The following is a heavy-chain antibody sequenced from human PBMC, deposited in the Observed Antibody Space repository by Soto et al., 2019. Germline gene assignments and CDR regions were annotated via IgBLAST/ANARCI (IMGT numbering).Heavy chain of an antibody. J-gene: IGHJ4*02. CDR2: IYSGGST. D-gene: IGHD6-6*01. V-gene: IGHV3-53*01. Sequence: GGSLRLSCAASGFTVSSNYMSWVRQAPGKGLEWVSVIYSGGSTYYADSVKGRFTISRDNSKNTLYLQMNSLRAEDTAVYYCAREARGSSAVVIDYWGQGTLVTVSS. CDR1: GFTVSSNY. CDR3: AREARGSSAVVIDY.